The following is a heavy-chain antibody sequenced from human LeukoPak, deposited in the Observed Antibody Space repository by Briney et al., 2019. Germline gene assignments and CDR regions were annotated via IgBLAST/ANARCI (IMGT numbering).Heavy chain of an antibody. J-gene: IGHJ4*02. V-gene: IGHV6-1*01. Sequence: SQTLSLTCAISGDSVSSNRAAWNWVRQSPSRGLEWLGRTYYRSKGYNDYVVSVKSRIPITPATSKNQFSLQLNSVTPEDTAVYYCARDADGHRGYEYWGQGTLVTVSS. CDR2: TYYRSKGYN. CDR3: ARDADGHRGYEY. D-gene: IGHD5-12*01. CDR1: GDSVSSNRAA.